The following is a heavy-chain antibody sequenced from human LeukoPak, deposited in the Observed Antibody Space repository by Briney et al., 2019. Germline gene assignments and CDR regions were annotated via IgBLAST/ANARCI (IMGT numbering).Heavy chain of an antibody. Sequence: GGSLRLSCAASGFTFSSYAMHWVRQAPGKGLEWVAVISYDGSNKYYADSVKGRFTISRDNSKNTLYLQMNSLRAEDTAVYYCARGGTVVNLSFDYWGQGTLVTVSS. CDR2: ISYDGSNK. V-gene: IGHV3-30-3*01. D-gene: IGHD4-23*01. J-gene: IGHJ4*02. CDR1: GFTFSSYA. CDR3: ARGGTVVNLSFDY.